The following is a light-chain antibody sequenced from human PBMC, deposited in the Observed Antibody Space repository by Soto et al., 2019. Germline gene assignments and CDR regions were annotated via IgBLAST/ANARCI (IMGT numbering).Light chain of an antibody. CDR1: SSNIGTNA. CDR3: AAWDDSLSGYV. V-gene: IGLV1-44*01. CDR2: DNN. J-gene: IGLJ1*01. Sequence: SVLTQPPSASATPGQRVTISCSGGSSNIGTNAVNWYQQLPGTAPKLLIYDNNQRPSGVPDRFSGSKSGTSASLAISGLQSEDEADYYCAAWDDSLSGYVFGTGTKVTVL.